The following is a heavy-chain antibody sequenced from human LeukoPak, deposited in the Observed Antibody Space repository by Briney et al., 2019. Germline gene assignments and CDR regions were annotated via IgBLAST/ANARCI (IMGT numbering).Heavy chain of an antibody. CDR3: AKGFLFRVAATYFDY. J-gene: IGHJ4*02. D-gene: IGHD2-15*01. CDR1: GFTFSSYA. Sequence: GGSLRLSCAASGFTFSSYAMSWVRQAPGKGLEWVSAISGSGGSTYYADSVKGRFTISRDNSKSTLYLQMNSLRAEDTAVYYCAKGFLFRVAATYFDYWGQGTLVTVSS. CDR2: ISGSGGST. V-gene: IGHV3-23*01.